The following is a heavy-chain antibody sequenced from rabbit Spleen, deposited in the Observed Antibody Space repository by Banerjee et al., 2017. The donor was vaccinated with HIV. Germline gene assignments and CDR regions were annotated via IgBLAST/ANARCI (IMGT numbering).Heavy chain of an antibody. CDR2: IYPPYDST. CDR3: AGSRDSDIEFRL. D-gene: IGHD1-1*01. CDR1: GFDFSGNV. V-gene: IGHV1S47*01. Sequence: QEQLVESGGGLVQPEGSLTLTCTASGFDFSGNVMCWFHQAPGKGLEWIAFIYPPYDSTDYARWVNGRFTISLDSAQNTVFLQMTSLTAADTATYFCAGSRDSDIEFRLWGPGTLVTVS. J-gene: IGHJ4*01.